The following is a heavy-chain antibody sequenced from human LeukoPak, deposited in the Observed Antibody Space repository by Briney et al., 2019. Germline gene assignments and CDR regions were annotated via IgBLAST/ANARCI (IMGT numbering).Heavy chain of an antibody. CDR3: ARERGVDTAMTH. J-gene: IGHJ3*01. CDR2: ISYDGSNK. V-gene: IGHV3-30*04. D-gene: IGHD5-18*01. Sequence: AGGSLRLSCAASGFTFSSYAMHWVRQAPGKGLEWVAVISYDGSNKYYADSVKGRFTISRDNSKNTLYLQMNSLRAEDTAVYYCARERGVDTAMTHWGQGTMVTVSS. CDR1: GFTFSSYA.